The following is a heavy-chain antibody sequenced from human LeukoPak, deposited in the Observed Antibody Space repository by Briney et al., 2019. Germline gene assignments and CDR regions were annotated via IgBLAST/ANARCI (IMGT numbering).Heavy chain of an antibody. D-gene: IGHD3-22*01. V-gene: IGHV3-23*01. CDR3: AKDVAGPASYDSSGYYAEAFDI. CDR2: ISGSGGST. Sequence: PGGSLRLSCAASGFTFSSYAMSWVRQAPGKGLEWVSAISGSGGSTYYADSAKGRFTISRDNSKNTLYLQMNSLRAEDTAVYYCAKDVAGPASYDSSGYYAEAFDIWGQGTMVTVSS. CDR1: GFTFSSYA. J-gene: IGHJ3*02.